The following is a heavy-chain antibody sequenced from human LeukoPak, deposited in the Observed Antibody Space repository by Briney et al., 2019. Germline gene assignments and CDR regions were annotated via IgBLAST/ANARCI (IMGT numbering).Heavy chain of an antibody. CDR1: GGSISSYY. CDR3: ARVFSQLWGSGGGTYYFDY. V-gene: IGHV4-4*07. Sequence: SETLSLTCTVSGGSISSYYWSWIRQPAGKGLEWIGRIYTSGSTNYNPSLKSRVTMSVDTSKNQFSLKLSSVTAADTAVYYCARVFSQLWGSGGGTYYFDYWGQGTLVTVSS. J-gene: IGHJ4*02. CDR2: IYTSGST. D-gene: IGHD2-21*01.